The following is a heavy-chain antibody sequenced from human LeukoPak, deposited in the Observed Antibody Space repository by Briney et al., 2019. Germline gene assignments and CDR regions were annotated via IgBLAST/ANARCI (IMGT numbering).Heavy chain of an antibody. V-gene: IGHV3-48*04. J-gene: IGHJ4*02. CDR3: ARDFLSYGSNHFDY. CDR2: ISGSGSTI. CDR1: GFTFSSYA. D-gene: IGHD4-23*01. Sequence: GGSLRLSCAASGFTFSSYAMSWVRQAPGKGLEWVSIISGSGSTIYYADSVKGRFTISRDNAKNSLYLQMNSLRAEDTAVYYCARDFLSYGSNHFDYWGQGTLVTVSS.